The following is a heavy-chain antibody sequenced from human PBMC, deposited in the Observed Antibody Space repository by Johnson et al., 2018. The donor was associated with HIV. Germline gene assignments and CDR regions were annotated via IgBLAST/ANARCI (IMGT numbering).Heavy chain of an antibody. CDR1: GFTFASSA. J-gene: IGHJ3*02. Sequence: VQLVESGGGLEQPGGSLRLSCAASGFTFASSAMSWVRQAPGKGLEWVSAISDSGSTYYADPVKGRFTISRDNSKNTLYLQMNSLRAEDTAVYYCAKDLLTLDAFDIWGQGTMVTVSS. CDR3: AKDLLTLDAFDI. CDR2: ISDSGST. V-gene: IGHV3-23*04.